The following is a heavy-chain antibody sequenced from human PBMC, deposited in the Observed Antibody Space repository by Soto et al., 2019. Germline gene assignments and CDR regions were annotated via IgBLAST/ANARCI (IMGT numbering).Heavy chain of an antibody. D-gene: IGHD2-15*01. J-gene: IGHJ5*02. Sequence: ASVKVSCKASGYTFTSYGISWVRQAPGQGLEWMGWISAYNGNTNYAQKLQGRVTMTTDTSTSTAYMELRSLRSDDTAVYYCARAHTKGYCSGGSCSSNWFDPWGQGPLLTRSS. V-gene: IGHV1-18*01. CDR1: GYTFTSYG. CDR3: ARAHTKGYCSGGSCSSNWFDP. CDR2: ISAYNGNT.